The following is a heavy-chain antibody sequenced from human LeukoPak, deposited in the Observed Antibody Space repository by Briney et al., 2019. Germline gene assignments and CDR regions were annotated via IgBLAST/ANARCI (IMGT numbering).Heavy chain of an antibody. CDR2: IKQEGSEK. V-gene: IGHV3-7*01. J-gene: IGHJ4*02. Sequence: PGGSLRLSCAASGFTFSSFWMSWVRQAPGKGLEWVANIKQEGSEKYYVGSVKGRFTISRDDARNSLYLQMNSLRAEDTAVYFCARGFELDYWGQGTPVTVSS. CDR1: GFTFSSFW. CDR3: ARGFELDY.